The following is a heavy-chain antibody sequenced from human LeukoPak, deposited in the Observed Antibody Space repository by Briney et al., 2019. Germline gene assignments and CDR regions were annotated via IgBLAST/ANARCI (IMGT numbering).Heavy chain of an antibody. D-gene: IGHD6-19*01. Sequence: GGSLRLSCAASGFTFSSYWMSWARQAPGKGLEWVANIKQDGSEKYYVDSVKGRFTISRDNAKNSLYLQMNSLRAEDTAVYYCARELSYSSGWFQYSDYWGQGTVVTVSS. CDR1: GFTFSSYW. CDR2: IKQDGSEK. V-gene: IGHV3-7*01. J-gene: IGHJ4*02. CDR3: ARELSYSSGWFQYSDY.